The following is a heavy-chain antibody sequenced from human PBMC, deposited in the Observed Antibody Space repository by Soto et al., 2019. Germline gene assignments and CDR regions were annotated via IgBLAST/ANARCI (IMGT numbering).Heavy chain of an antibody. CDR3: AKVRSSRPPDAFDI. V-gene: IGHV3-23*01. J-gene: IGHJ3*02. Sequence: TGGSLRLSCAAPWFTFCSYAMSWVRPAPGKGLEWVSAISGSGGSTYYADSVKGRFTISRDNSKNTLYLQMNSLRAEDTAVYYCAKVRSSRPPDAFDIWGQGTMVTVSS. CDR1: WFTFCSYA. D-gene: IGHD2-2*01. CDR2: ISGSGGST.